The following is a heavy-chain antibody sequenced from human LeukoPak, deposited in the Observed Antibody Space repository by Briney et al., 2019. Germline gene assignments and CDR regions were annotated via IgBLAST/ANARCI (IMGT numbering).Heavy chain of an antibody. J-gene: IGHJ4*02. CDR1: GGSFSGYY. CDR3: ATSAGS. CDR2: INHSGST. V-gene: IGHV4-34*01. D-gene: IGHD2-2*01. Sequence: PSETLSLTCAVYGGSFSGYYWSWIRQPPGKGLEWIGEINHSGSTNYNPSLKSRVTISVDTSKNQFSLKLSSVTAADTAVYYCATSAGSGGQGTLVTVSS.